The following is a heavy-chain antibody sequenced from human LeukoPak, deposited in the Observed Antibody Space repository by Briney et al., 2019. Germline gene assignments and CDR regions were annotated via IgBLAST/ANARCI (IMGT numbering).Heavy chain of an antibody. CDR1: GYIFTSYG. Sequence: ASVKVSCKASGYIFTSYGISWVRQAPGQGLEWMGWISAYNGNTNYAQKLQGRVTMTTDTSTSTAYMELRSLRSDDTAVYYCARDLSIYGDYEYYFDYWGQGTLVTVSS. J-gene: IGHJ4*02. V-gene: IGHV1-18*01. D-gene: IGHD4-17*01. CDR2: ISAYNGNT. CDR3: ARDLSIYGDYEYYFDY.